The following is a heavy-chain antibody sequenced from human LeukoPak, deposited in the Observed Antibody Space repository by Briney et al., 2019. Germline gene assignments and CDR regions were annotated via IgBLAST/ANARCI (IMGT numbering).Heavy chain of an antibody. V-gene: IGHV1-18*01. D-gene: IGHD3-10*01. CDR3: ARDRPILLWFGELFRY. J-gene: IGHJ4*02. CDR2: ISAYNGNT. Sequence: ASVKVSCKASGYTFISYGISWVRQAPGQGLEWMGWISAYNGNTNYAQKLQGRVTMTTDTSTSTAYMELRSLRSDDTAVYYCARDRPILLWFGELFRYWGQGTLVTVSS. CDR1: GYTFISYG.